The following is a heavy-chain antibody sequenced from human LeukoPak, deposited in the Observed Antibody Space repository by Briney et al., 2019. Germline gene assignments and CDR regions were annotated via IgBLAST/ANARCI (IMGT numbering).Heavy chain of an antibody. CDR3: AKDMETEYYYDSSGCVDY. V-gene: IGHV3-9*01. Sequence: SGGSLLLSCAASGFPFDDYAMHWVRPAPGKGLEWVSGISWNSGSIFYAASVKGLFTISRDNAKNSLYLQMNSLRAEDTALYYFAKDMETEYYYDSSGCVDYWGQGTLVTVSS. CDR2: ISWNSGSI. CDR1: GFPFDDYA. D-gene: IGHD3-22*01. J-gene: IGHJ4*02.